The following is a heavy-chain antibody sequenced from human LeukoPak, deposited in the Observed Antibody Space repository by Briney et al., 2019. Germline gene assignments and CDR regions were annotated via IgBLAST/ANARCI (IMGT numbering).Heavy chain of an antibody. Sequence: GGSLRLSCAASGFTFSSYSMSWVRQAPGKGLEWVSLIYSGGSTYYADSVKGRFTISRDNSKNSLYLQMNSLRPEDTALYFCAKSSSSYYYYMDVWGIGTTVTISS. CDR1: GFTFSSYS. CDR3: AKSSSSYYYYMDV. CDR2: IYSGGST. V-gene: IGHV3-53*05. J-gene: IGHJ6*03. D-gene: IGHD6-13*01.